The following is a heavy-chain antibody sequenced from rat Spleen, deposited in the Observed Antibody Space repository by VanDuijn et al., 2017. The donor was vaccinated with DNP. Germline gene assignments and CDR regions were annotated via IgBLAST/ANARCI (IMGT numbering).Heavy chain of an antibody. CDR2: IPGSGGST. CDR3: ARGSTSIYWYFDF. CDR1: GFTFSDYN. J-gene: IGHJ1*01. Sequence: EVQLVESGGGLVQPGRSLKLSCAASGFTFSDYNMAWFRQVPGKGLEWVASIPGSGGSTYYPDSVKGRFTISRDDAKSSLYLQMNSLKSEDTATYYCARGSTSIYWYFDFWGPGTMVTVSS. D-gene: IGHD3-1*01. V-gene: IGHV5-20*01.